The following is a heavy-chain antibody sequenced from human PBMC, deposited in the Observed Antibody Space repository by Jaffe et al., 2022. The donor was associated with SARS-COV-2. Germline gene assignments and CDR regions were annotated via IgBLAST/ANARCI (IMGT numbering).Heavy chain of an antibody. CDR2: ISYDGSNK. CDR3: AKDTTGYSYGYVVDY. J-gene: IGHJ4*02. D-gene: IGHD5-18*01. CDR1: GFTFSSYG. Sequence: QVQLVESGGGVVQPGRSLRLSCAASGFTFSSYGMHWVRQAPGKGLEWVAVISYDGSNKYYADSVKGRFTISRDNSKNTLYLQMNSLRAEDTAVYYCAKDTTGYSYGYVVDYWGQGTLVTVSS. V-gene: IGHV3-30*18.